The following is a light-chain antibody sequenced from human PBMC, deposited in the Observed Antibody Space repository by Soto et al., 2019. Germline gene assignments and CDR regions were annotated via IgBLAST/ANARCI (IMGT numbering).Light chain of an antibody. Sequence: EIGLTQSPCTLPLSTGERATLSWRASQSVSSSYLAWYQQKPGQAPRLLIYGASSRATGIPDRFSGSGSATDFTPTISRLEPEDFAVYYCQQYGSSPPITFGGGTKVDIK. V-gene: IGKV3-20*01. CDR2: GAS. CDR3: QQYGSSPPIT. J-gene: IGKJ4*01. CDR1: QSVSSSY.